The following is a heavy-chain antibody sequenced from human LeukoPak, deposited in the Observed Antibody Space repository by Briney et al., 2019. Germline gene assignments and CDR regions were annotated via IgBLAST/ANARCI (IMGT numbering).Heavy chain of an antibody. Sequence: ASVQVSCKACGYTFISYGISWVRRAPRQGLEWWGWISAYNGNTNYAQKLHGRVTMTTDTSTSTAYMELRSLRSDDTAVYYCARPHYDFWSGPVAGGAFDIWGQGTMVTVSS. J-gene: IGHJ3*02. CDR3: ARPHYDFWSGPVAGGAFDI. V-gene: IGHV1-18*01. CDR1: GYTFISYG. D-gene: IGHD3-3*01. CDR2: ISAYNGNT.